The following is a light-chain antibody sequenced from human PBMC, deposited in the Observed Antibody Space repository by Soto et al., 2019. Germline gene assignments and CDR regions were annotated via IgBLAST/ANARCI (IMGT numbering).Light chain of an antibody. Sequence: QSALTQPDSVSGSPGQSITVSCTGTSSDVGGYNYVSWYQQHPGKAPKLMIYEVSNRPSGVSHRFSGSKSGNTASLTISGLQAEDEADYYCSSYTSSNTPVVFGGGTKLTVL. CDR3: SSYTSSNTPVV. CDR1: SSDVGGYNY. J-gene: IGLJ2*01. V-gene: IGLV2-14*01. CDR2: EVS.